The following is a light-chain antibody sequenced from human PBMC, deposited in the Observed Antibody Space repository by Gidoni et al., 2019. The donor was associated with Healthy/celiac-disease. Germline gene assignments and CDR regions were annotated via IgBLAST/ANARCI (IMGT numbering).Light chain of an antibody. CDR2: GAS. CDR3: QQYNNWPGT. CDR1: QSVSSN. J-gene: IGKJ2*01. Sequence: EIVMTQSPATLSVSPGERATLSCRASQSVSSNLAWYQQKPGQAPRLLTYGASTRATGISARCSGSGSGTEFTLTISSLQSEDFAVYYCQQYNNWPGTFGQGTKLEIK. V-gene: IGKV3-15*01.